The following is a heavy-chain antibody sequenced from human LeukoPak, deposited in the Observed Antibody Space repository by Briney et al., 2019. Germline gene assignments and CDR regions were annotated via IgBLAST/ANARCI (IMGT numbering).Heavy chain of an antibody. Sequence: ASVKVSCKASGYTFTGYYMHWVRQAPGQGLEWMGWINPNSGGTNYAQKFQGRVTMTRDTSISTAYMELSRLRSDDTAVYYCARDYYDSSGYSGYWGQGTLVTVSS. J-gene: IGHJ4*02. CDR3: ARDYYDSSGYSGY. V-gene: IGHV1-2*02. CDR1: GYTFTGYY. D-gene: IGHD3-22*01. CDR2: INPNSGGT.